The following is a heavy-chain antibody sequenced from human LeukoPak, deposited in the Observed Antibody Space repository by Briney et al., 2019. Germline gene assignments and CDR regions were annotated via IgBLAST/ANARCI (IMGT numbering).Heavy chain of an antibody. CDR1: GFTFSSYG. CDR2: IWYDGSNK. V-gene: IGHV3-33*01. Sequence: GGSLRLSCAASGFTFSSYGMHWVRQAPGKGLEWVAVIWYDGSNKYYADSVKGRFTISRDNSKNTLYLQMNSLRAEDTAVYYCARGVVVAEVATYYFDYWGQGTLVTVSS. D-gene: IGHD2-15*01. CDR3: ARGVVVAEVATYYFDY. J-gene: IGHJ4*02.